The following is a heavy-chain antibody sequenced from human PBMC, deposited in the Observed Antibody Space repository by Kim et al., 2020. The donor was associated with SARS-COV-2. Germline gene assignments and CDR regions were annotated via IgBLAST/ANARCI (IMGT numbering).Heavy chain of an antibody. CDR3: ARVVCSSTSCYQFDY. D-gene: IGHD2-2*01. V-gene: IGHV4-59*01. CDR2: IYYSGST. CDR1: GGSISSYY. J-gene: IGHJ4*02. Sequence: SETLSLTCTVSGGSISSYYWSWIRQPPGKGLEWIGYIYYSGSTNYNPSLKSRVTISVDTSKNQFSLKLSSVTAADTAVYYCARVVCSSTSCYQFDYWGQG.